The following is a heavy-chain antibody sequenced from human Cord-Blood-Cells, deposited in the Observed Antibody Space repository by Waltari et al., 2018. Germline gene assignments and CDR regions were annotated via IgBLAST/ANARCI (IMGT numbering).Heavy chain of an antibody. J-gene: IGHJ3*02. CDR1: GGSISSSSYY. CDR2: IYYRGGT. D-gene: IGHD3-9*01. V-gene: IGHV4-39*01. CDR3: ARQRSYYDILTGYYAFDI. Sequence: QLQLQESGPGLVKPSETLSLTCTVSGGSISSSSYYWGWIRQPPGKGLEWIGGIYYRGGTSYDPSIRSRVTISVDTSRNQFSLKLSSVTAADTAVYYCARQRSYYDILTGYYAFDIWGQGTMVTVSS.